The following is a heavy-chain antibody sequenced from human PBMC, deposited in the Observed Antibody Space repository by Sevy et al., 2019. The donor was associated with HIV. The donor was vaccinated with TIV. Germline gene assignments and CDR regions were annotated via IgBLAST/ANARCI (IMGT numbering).Heavy chain of an antibody. Sequence: SETLSLTCTVSGDSLSSYFWAWIRQPAGKGLEWIGRINTSGSTHYNPSLKSRVTMSVDTSKSQFSLKVTSLTATDTAIYFCARSNWVTATNGFSKSYYFDYWGQGSLVTVSS. CDR3: ARSNWVTATNGFSKSYYFDY. V-gene: IGHV4-4*07. D-gene: IGHD7-27*01. CDR1: GDSLSSYF. CDR2: INTSGST. J-gene: IGHJ4*02.